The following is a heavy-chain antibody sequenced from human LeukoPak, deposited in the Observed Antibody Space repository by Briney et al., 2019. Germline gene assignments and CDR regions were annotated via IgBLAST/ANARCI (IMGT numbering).Heavy chain of an antibody. D-gene: IGHD3-9*01. CDR1: GYTFTSSG. CDR2: ISAYNGNT. J-gene: IGHJ4*02. CDR3: ARATLTAYSPSDY. V-gene: IGHV1-18*01. Sequence: ASVKVSCKASGYTFTSSGFSWVRQAPGQGLEWMGWISAYNGNTNYAQKFQGRVGMTTDTSTSIAYMELRSLRSDDTAVYYCARATLTAYSPSDYWGQGTLVTVSS.